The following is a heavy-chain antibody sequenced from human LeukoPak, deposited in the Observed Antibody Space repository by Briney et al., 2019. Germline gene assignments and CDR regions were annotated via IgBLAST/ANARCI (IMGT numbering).Heavy chain of an antibody. D-gene: IGHD3-9*01. CDR3: ARGLRYFDWLLSGFDY. Sequence: PSQTLSLTCTVSGGSISSGSYYWSWIRQPAGKGLEWIGRIYTSGSTYYNPSLKSRVTISVDTSKNQFSLKLSSVTAADTAVYYCARGLRYFDWLLSGFDYWGQGTLVTVSS. V-gene: IGHV4-61*02. CDR1: GGSISSGSYY. CDR2: IYTSGST. J-gene: IGHJ4*02.